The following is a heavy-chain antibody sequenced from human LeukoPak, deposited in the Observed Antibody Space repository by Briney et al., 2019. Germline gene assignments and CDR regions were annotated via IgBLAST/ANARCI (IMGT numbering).Heavy chain of an antibody. D-gene: IGHD3-10*01. CDR1: GFTFSSYA. J-gene: IGHJ4*02. V-gene: IGHV3-23*01. CDR3: AKGPPGVYYGSGSYSLNY. Sequence: GGSLRLSCAASGFTFSSYAMSWVRQAPGKELEWVSAISGSGGSTYYADSVKGRFTISRDNSKNTLYLQMNSLRAEDTAVYYCAKGPPGVYYGSGSYSLNYWGQGTLVTVSS. CDR2: ISGSGGST.